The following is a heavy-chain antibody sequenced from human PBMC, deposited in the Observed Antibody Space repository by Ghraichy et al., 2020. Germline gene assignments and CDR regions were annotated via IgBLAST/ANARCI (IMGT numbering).Heavy chain of an antibody. D-gene: IGHD4-23*01. CDR3: ARVPFYGVNPLDI. CDR1: GFTFSSYC. V-gene: IGHV3-74*01. Sequence: GGSLRLSCAASGFTFSSYCMHWVRQAPGKGLVWVSPISGGGSSTCYADSVKGRFTISRDNAKNTLYLQMNRLRAEDTAVYYCARVPFYGVNPLDIWGQGTMVTVSS. CDR2: ISGGGSST. J-gene: IGHJ3*02.